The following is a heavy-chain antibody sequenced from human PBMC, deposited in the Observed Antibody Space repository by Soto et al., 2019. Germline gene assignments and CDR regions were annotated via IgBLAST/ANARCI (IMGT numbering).Heavy chain of an antibody. V-gene: IGHV1-69*13. Sequence: SVKVSCKSSGGTFSSYAISWVRQAPGQGLEWMGGIIPIFGTANYAQKFQGRVTITADESTSTAYMELSSLRSEDTAVYYCASYSGWYGDDAFDIWGQGTMVTVS. CDR2: IIPIFGTA. J-gene: IGHJ3*02. CDR1: GGTFSSYA. CDR3: ASYSGWYGDDAFDI. D-gene: IGHD6-19*01.